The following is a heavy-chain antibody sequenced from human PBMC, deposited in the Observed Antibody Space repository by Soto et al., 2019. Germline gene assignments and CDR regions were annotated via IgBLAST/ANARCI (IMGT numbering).Heavy chain of an antibody. D-gene: IGHD4-17*01. V-gene: IGHV1-69*02. CDR1: GGAFGSYS. J-gene: IGHJ6*03. CDR3: ARGGDYGDYNLAV. CDR2: INPSLGIP. Sequence: QVQLVQSGAEVKKPGSSVKVSCEASGGAFGSYSITWVRQAPGQGLEWMGRINPSLGIPDYAQKFQGRGVSTADKSTSTAYMGLTSRKSDATAAYYCARGGDYGDYNLAVWGQGTTVTVSS.